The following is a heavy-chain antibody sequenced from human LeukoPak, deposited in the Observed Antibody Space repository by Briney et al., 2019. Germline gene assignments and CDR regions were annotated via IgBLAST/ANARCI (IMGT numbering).Heavy chain of an antibody. D-gene: IGHD1-1*01. Sequence: PGGSLRLSCAASGFTFSSYSMTWVRQAPGKGLEWVSSISSSSSYIYYADSVKGRFTISRDNAKNSLYLQMNSLRAVDTAVYYCARDPETGTTLNWGQGTLVTVSS. CDR2: ISSSSSYI. J-gene: IGHJ4*02. V-gene: IGHV3-21*01. CDR1: GFTFSSYS. CDR3: ARDPETGTTLN.